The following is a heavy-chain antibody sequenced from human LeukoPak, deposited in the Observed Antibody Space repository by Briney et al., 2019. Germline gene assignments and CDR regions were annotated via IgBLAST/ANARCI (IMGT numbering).Heavy chain of an antibody. CDR2: VFYSGST. D-gene: IGHD3-10*01. J-gene: IGHJ4*02. Sequence: SEPLSLTCTVSGGSVSSSSYHWGWIRQPPGKGLEWIGSVFYSGSTYYNPSLKSRVTMSVDTSKNQFSLKLSSVIAADTAVYYCARRYGSGSSGTFDYWGQGTLVTVSS. CDR1: GGSVSSSSYH. CDR3: ARRYGSGSSGTFDY. V-gene: IGHV4-39*01.